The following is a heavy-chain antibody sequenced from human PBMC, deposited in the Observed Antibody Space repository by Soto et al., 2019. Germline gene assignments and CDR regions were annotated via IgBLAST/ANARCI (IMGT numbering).Heavy chain of an antibody. D-gene: IGHD4-4*01. CDR2: ISYDGSNK. J-gene: IGHJ2*01. V-gene: IGHV3-30-3*01. CDR3: ARPLWKNDYNWGSFVL. CDR1: GFTFSSYA. Sequence: QVQLVESGGGVVQPGRSLRLSCAASGFTFSSYAMHWVRQAPGKGLEWVAVISYDGSNKYYADSVKGRFTISGDNSKNTLNLQMNSLRAEDTALYYWARPLWKNDYNWGSFVLWGRGPLFTVPS.